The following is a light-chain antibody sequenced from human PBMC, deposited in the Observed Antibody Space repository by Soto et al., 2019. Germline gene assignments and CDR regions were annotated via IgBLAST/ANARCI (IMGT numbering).Light chain of an antibody. CDR2: GAS. V-gene: IGKV3-15*01. Sequence: EVGMTPSPATLSVSPGERATLSCRASQSVSSNLAWYQQKPGQTPRLLMYGASTRATGIPARFSGSGSGTEFTLTISSLQSEDFAVYYCQQYHKWPPFTFGGGTKVDIK. J-gene: IGKJ4*01. CDR3: QQYHKWPPFT. CDR1: QSVSSN.